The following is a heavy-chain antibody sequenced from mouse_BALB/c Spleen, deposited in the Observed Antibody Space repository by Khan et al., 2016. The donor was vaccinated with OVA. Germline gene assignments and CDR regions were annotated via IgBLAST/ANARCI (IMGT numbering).Heavy chain of an antibody. J-gene: IGHJ3*01. D-gene: IGHD6-1*01. CDR2: VYPSDSYT. CDR3: TRGEVSASTSRY. V-gene: IGHV1-69*02. CDR1: GYNFTNYW. Sequence: QVQLKQSGAELVRPGASVKLSCKASGYNFTNYWINWVKQRPEQGLEWIGKVYPSDSYTNYNQKFQDKATLTVDKSSSTAYMQLSSPTSDESSVYYCTRGEVSASTSRYWGKGTLVTVSA.